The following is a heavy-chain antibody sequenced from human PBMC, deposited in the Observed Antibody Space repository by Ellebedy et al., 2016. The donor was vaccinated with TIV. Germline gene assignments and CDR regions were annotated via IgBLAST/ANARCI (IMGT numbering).Heavy chain of an antibody. J-gene: IGHJ4*02. V-gene: IGHV3-20*03. CDR2: INWNGGST. CDR3: ATSSGLTSPFDY. Sequence: GGSLRLSXAASGFTFDDYGMSWVRQAPGKGLEWVSGINWNGGSTGYADSVKGRFTISRDNAKNSLYLQMNSLRAEDTALYYCATSSGLTSPFDYWGQGTLVTVSS. D-gene: IGHD3-22*01. CDR1: GFTFDDYG.